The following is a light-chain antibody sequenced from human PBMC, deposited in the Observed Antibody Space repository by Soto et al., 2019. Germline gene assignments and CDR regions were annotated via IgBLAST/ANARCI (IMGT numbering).Light chain of an antibody. CDR3: QQYNNWPWT. V-gene: IGKV3-15*01. Sequence: ETVMTQSPATLSVSPGERATLSCRASQSININLAWYQQKPGQAPRLLIYGESARATGIPARFSGTGSGTEFNHTISSLQSEDFAVYYCQQYNNWPWTFGQGTKVEIK. J-gene: IGKJ1*01. CDR1: QSININ. CDR2: GES.